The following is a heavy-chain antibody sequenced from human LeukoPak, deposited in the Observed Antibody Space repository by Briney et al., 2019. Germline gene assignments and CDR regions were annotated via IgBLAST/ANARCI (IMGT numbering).Heavy chain of an antibody. J-gene: IGHJ4*02. Sequence: GGTLRLSCAASGFTFSHHGMNWVRQAPGKGLEWVSGVGPSGARTYYADSVKGRFTVSRDNSKNTLYLQMNSLRAEDTAVYYCAKPLARGYYGSGSYFDYWGQGTLVTVSS. CDR2: VGPSGART. CDR3: AKPLARGYYGSGSYFDY. D-gene: IGHD3-10*01. V-gene: IGHV3-23*01. CDR1: GFTFSHHG.